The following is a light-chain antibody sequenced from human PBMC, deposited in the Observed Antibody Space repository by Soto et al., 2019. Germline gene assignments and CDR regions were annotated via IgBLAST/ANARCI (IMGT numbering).Light chain of an antibody. CDR2: LGS. CDR3: MQALQTPWT. Sequence: DSVMTQSPLSLPVTPGEPASISCRSSQSLLHSNGYNYLDWYLQKPGQSPQLLIYLGSNRASGGRDRFSGSGSGTDFTLKISRVEAEDVGVYYCMQALQTPWTFGQGTKGDIK. CDR1: QSLLHSNGYNY. V-gene: IGKV2-28*01. J-gene: IGKJ1*01.